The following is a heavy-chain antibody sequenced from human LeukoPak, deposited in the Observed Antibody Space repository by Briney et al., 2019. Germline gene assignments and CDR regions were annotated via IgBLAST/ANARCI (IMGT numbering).Heavy chain of an antibody. D-gene: IGHD2-15*01. CDR3: ARDRRDKDFDY. CDR1: EFTFSSYS. V-gene: IGHV3-21*01. J-gene: IGHJ4*02. CDR2: ISSSSTYI. Sequence: PGGSLRLSCAASEFTFSSYSMNWVRQAPGKGLEWVSSISSSSTYIYYADSVKGRFTISRDNAKNSLYLQMNSLRAEDTAVYYCARDRRDKDFDYWGQGTLVTVSS.